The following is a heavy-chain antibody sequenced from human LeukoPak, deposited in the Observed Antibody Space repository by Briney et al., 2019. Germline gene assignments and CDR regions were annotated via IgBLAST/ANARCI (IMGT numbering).Heavy chain of an antibody. J-gene: IGHJ6*02. CDR2: ISAYNGNT. D-gene: IGHD3-9*01. CDR3: ARDPSYDILTGYNYGMDV. V-gene: IGHV1-18*01. CDR1: GGTFSSYA. Sequence: ASVKVSCKASGGTFSSYAISWVRQAPGQGLEWMGWISAYNGNTNYAQKLQGRVTMTTDTSTSTAYMELRSLRSDDTAVYYCARDPSYDILTGYNYGMDVWGQGATVTVSS.